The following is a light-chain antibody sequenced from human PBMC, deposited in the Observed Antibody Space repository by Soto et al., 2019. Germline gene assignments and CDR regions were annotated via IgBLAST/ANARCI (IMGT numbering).Light chain of an antibody. J-gene: IGLJ3*02. CDR1: SSNIGDNY. CDR3: GAWDSSLIPSWV. CDR2: ENT. V-gene: IGLV1-51*02. Sequence: QSVLTQPPSVSAAPGQTVTISCSGSSSNIGDNYVSWYQQLPGTAPELLIYENTKRPSGIPDRFSASKSGTSATLGITGLQTGDEADYFCGAWDSSLIPSWVFGGGTKLTVL.